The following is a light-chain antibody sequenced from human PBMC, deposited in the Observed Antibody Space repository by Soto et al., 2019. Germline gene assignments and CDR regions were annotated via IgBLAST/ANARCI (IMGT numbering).Light chain of an antibody. CDR3: QQYDTVPL. CDR1: QDISNY. J-gene: IGKJ4*01. CDR2: DES. Sequence: DIQMTQSPSSLSASVGDRVTITCQASQDISNYLNWYQQKPGKAPKLLIYDESNLETGVQSRFSGSGCGTDFTLTIISQQPEDIATYYCQQYDTVPLFGVGTKVDIK. V-gene: IGKV1-33*01.